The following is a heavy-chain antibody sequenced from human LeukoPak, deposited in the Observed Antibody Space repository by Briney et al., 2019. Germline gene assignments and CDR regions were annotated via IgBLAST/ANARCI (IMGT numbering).Heavy chain of an antibody. CDR2: IYYSGST. V-gene: IGHV4-39*01. J-gene: IGHJ5*02. Sequence: SETLSLTCTVSGGSISSSSYYWGWIRQPPGKWLEWIGSIYYSGSTYYNPSLKSRVTISVDTSKNQFSLKLSSVTAADTAVYYCARHWVDSSGYSGWFDPWGQGTLVTVSS. D-gene: IGHD3-22*01. CDR1: GGSISSSSYY. CDR3: ARHWVDSSGYSGWFDP.